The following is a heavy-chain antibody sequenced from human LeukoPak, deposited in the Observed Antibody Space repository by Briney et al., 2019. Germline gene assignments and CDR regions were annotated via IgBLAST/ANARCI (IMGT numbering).Heavy chain of an antibody. CDR3: ARAPSEVGGYYPEYFGH. D-gene: IGHD3-22*01. Sequence: PGGSLRLSYEASGFTFSRYWMHWVRQAPGKGLVWVSRIKSDGKTNYADSVKGRFTISRDNAKNTVSLQMDSLRAEDTGVYYCARAPSEVGGYYPEYFGHWGQGTLVTVSS. CDR1: GFTFSRYW. J-gene: IGHJ1*01. CDR2: IKSDGKT. V-gene: IGHV3-74*01.